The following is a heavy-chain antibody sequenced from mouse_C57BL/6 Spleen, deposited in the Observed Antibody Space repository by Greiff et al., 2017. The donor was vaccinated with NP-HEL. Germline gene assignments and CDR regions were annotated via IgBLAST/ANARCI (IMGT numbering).Heavy chain of an antibody. CDR3: ARDGFYGSSWYFDV. Sequence: VQLKQSGPELVKPGASVKISCKASGYTFTDYYMNWVKQSHGKSLEWIGDINPNNGGTSYNQKFKGKATLTVDKSSSTAYMELRSLTSEDSAVYYCARDGFYGSSWYFDVWGTGTTVTVSS. V-gene: IGHV1-26*01. D-gene: IGHD1-1*01. CDR2: INPNNGGT. CDR1: GYTFTDYY. J-gene: IGHJ1*03.